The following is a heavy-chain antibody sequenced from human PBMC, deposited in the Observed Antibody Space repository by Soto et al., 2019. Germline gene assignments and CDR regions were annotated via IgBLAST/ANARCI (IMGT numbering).Heavy chain of an antibody. Sequence: GGSLRLSCAASGFTVSSSFMSWVRQAPGKGLEWVSVIYSGGDTYYAPSVKGRFTISRDISKNTLYLQMNSLRAEDTAVYYCARVPRYCTNGVCYDYFEYWGQGTLVTVSS. D-gene: IGHD2-8*01. V-gene: IGHV3-53*01. CDR2: IYSGGDT. CDR3: ARVPRYCTNGVCYDYFEY. J-gene: IGHJ4*02. CDR1: GFTVSSSF.